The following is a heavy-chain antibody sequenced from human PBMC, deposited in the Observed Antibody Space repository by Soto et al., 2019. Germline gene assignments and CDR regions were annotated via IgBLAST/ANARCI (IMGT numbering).Heavy chain of an antibody. CDR2: ITPIFGAA. CDR3: ARDGIAARPIAWFDP. D-gene: IGHD6-6*01. Sequence: QVQLVQSGAEVKKPGSSVKVSCKASGGTFSSYAIRWVRQAPGQGLEWMGGITPIFGAADYAQKFQGRVTITADESKSTAYMELSSLRSEDTAVYYCARDGIAARPIAWFDPWGQGTLVTVSS. V-gene: IGHV1-69*12. J-gene: IGHJ5*02. CDR1: GGTFSSYA.